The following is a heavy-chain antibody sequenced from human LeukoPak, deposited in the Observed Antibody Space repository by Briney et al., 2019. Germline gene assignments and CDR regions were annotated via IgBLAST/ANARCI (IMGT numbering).Heavy chain of an antibody. J-gene: IGHJ4*02. D-gene: IGHD3-22*01. CDR3: VKDYYYESTGYLYYFDY. V-gene: IGHV3-30*02. CDR1: GFTFSSYG. CDR2: IRFYGSNK. Sequence: GGSLRLSCAASGFTFSSYGMHWVRQAPGKGLEWVAFIRFYGSNKYYADSVKGRSTISRDSSKNTLYLQMNSLRAEDTAVYYCVKDYYYESTGYLYYFDYWGQGTLVTVSS.